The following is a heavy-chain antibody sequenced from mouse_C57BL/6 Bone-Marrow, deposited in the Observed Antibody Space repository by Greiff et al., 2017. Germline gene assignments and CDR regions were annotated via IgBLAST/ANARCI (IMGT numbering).Heavy chain of an antibody. J-gene: IGHJ4*01. CDR3: AGCDYDKSYAMDY. CDR1: GYTFTDYN. V-gene: IGHV1-18*01. CDR2: INTNNGGT. Sequence: EVQLQQSGPELVQPGASVKIPCKASGYTFTDYNMDWVKQRHGKRLEWIGDINTNNGGTTNNQKCKGKGTLTVAKSSSTAYMGHRSLTSEDTAGNYCAGCDYDKSYAMDYWGQGTSVTVSS. D-gene: IGHD2-4*01.